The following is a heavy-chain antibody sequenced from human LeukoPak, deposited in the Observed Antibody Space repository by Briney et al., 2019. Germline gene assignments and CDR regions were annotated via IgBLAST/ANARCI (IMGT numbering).Heavy chain of an antibody. Sequence: SVKVCCKAAGGTFSSCAISWVRQAPGQGLEWMGGIIPIFGTANYAQKFQGRVTITADESTSTAYMEPSSLRSEDTAVYYCADLGYCSSTSCYTHLDVWGKGTTVTVSS. V-gene: IGHV1-69*01. CDR1: GGTFSSCA. CDR2: IIPIFGTA. J-gene: IGHJ6*04. D-gene: IGHD2-2*02. CDR3: ADLGYCSSTSCYTHLDV.